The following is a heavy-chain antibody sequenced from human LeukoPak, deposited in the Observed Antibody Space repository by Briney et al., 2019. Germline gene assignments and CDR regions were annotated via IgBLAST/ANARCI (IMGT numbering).Heavy chain of an antibody. D-gene: IGHD2-21*02. CDR2: INPYTGGT. V-gene: IGHV1-2*02. CDR3: ARVSYCGGDCRGYYYYGLDV. Sequence: ASVKVSCKASGYIFTGHYIYWVRQAPGQGLEWMGWINPYTGGTNNAQKFQGRVTMTRDTSISTAYMELSRLRCEDTAVYYCARVSYCGGDCRGYYYYGLDVWGQGTTVTVSS. J-gene: IGHJ6*02. CDR1: GYIFTGHY.